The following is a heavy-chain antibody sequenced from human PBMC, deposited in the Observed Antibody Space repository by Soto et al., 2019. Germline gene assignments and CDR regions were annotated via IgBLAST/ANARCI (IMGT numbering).Heavy chain of an antibody. CDR1: GFTFSSYW. CDR3: AKEGRYSSGMDV. CDR2: ISSGGSST. D-gene: IGHD1-26*01. V-gene: IGHV3-74*01. Sequence: GGSLRXSCAASGFTFSSYWMHWVRQAPGKGLVWVSSISSGGSSTSYADSVKGRFTISRDNSKYTLYLQMNSLTAEDTAVYYCAKEGRYSSGMDVWGQGTTVTVSS. J-gene: IGHJ6*02.